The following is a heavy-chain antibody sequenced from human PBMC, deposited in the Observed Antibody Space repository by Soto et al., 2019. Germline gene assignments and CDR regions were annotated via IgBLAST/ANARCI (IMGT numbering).Heavy chain of an antibody. CDR1: GYTFTSYG. CDR2: ISAYNGNT. V-gene: IGHV1-18*01. CDR3: ARDSPDDIVVVVAAPLGY. J-gene: IGHJ4*02. D-gene: IGHD2-15*01. Sequence: QVPLVQSGAEVKKPGASVKVSCKASGYTFTSYGISWVRQAPGQGLEWMGWISAYNGNTNYAQKLQGRVTMTTDTSTSTAYMELRSLRSDDTAVYYCARDSPDDIVVVVAAPLGYWGQGTLVTVSS.